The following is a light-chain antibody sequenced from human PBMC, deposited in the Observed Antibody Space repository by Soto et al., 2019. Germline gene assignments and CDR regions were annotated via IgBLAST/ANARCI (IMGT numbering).Light chain of an antibody. Sequence: DIQMTXXXXXLSASVGDTVTVTCRASQSVSGWLAWYQQKPGKAPKLLIYKASSLESGVASRFSGSGSGTEFTLTISSLQPDDFATYYCQQYNSYSSWTFGQGTKVDIK. V-gene: IGKV1-5*03. CDR1: QSVSGW. CDR3: QQYNSYSSWT. CDR2: KAS. J-gene: IGKJ1*01.